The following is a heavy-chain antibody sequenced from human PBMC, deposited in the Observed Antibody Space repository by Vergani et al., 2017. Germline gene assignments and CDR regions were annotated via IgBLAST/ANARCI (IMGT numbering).Heavy chain of an antibody. J-gene: IGHJ5*02. V-gene: IGHV4-39*01. CDR3: ARHVLRNYYDSSGYYSAGWFDP. Sequence: QMQLQESGPGLVKPSETLSLSCTVSGDSISTSSYAWGWIRQPPGKGLEWIGSIYHSGSTYYNPSLKSRVTISVDTSKNQFSLKLSSVTAADTAVYYCARHVLRNYYDSSGYYSAGWFDPWGQGTLVTVSS. D-gene: IGHD3-22*01. CDR1: GDSISTSSYA. CDR2: IYHSGST.